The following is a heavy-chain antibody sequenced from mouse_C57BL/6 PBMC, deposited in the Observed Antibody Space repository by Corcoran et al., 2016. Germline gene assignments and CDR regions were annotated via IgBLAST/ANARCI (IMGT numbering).Heavy chain of an antibody. V-gene: IGHV1-26*01. Sequence: EVQLQQSGPELVKPGASVKISCKASGYTFTDYYMNWVKQSHGKSLEWIGDINPNNGGTSYNQKFKGKATLTVDKSSSTAYMELRSLTSADSAGYYFARGGPLTWLAYGGQGTLVTVSA. CDR2: INPNNGGT. D-gene: IGHD1-3*01. J-gene: IGHJ3*01. CDR3: ARGGPLTWLAY. CDR1: GYTFTDYY.